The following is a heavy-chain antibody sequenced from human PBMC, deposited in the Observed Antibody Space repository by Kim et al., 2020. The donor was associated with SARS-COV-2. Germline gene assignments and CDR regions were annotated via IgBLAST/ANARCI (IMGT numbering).Heavy chain of an antibody. J-gene: IGHJ4*02. CDR2: T. CDR3: ARSYGDYGGGY. D-gene: IGHD4-17*01. Sequence: TSYAQKCQGRVTMTRDTSTSTVYMELSSLRSEDTAVYYCARSYGDYGGGYWGQGTLVTVSS. V-gene: IGHV1-46*01.